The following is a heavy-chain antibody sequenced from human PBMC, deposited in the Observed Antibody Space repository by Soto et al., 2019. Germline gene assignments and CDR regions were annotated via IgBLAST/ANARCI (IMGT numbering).Heavy chain of an antibody. J-gene: IGHJ6*03. D-gene: IGHD6-6*01. Sequence: ASVKVSCKVSGYTLTELSMHWVRQAPGKGLEWMGGFDPEDGETIYAQKFQGRVTMTEDTSTDTAYMELSSLRSEDTAVYYCATEDVSLAARYYYYYMEVWGKGTTVTVSS. V-gene: IGHV1-24*01. CDR3: ATEDVSLAARYYYYYMEV. CDR1: GYTLTELS. CDR2: FDPEDGET.